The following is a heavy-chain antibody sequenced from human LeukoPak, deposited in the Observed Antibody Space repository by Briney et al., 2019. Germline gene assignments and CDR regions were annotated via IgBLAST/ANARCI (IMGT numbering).Heavy chain of an antibody. Sequence: GRSLRLSCAASGFTFSSYAMHWVRQAPGKGLEWVAVIPYDGSNKYYADSVKGRFTISRDNSKNTLYLQMNSLRAEDTAVYYCARDQNSSGYSYSYYFDYWGQGTLVTVSS. J-gene: IGHJ4*02. CDR3: ARDQNSSGYSYSYYFDY. D-gene: IGHD3-22*01. CDR2: IPYDGSNK. CDR1: GFTFSSYA. V-gene: IGHV3-30*04.